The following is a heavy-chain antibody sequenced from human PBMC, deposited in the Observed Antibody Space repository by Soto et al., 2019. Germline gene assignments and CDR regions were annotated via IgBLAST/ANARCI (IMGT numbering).Heavy chain of an antibody. CDR3: ANDRYQWLAQTHCD. CDR2: ISGSGGST. Sequence: EVQLLESGGGLVQPGGSLRLSCAASGFTFSSYAMSWVRQAPGKGLEWVSAISGSGGSTYYADSVKGRFTISRDNSKNTPDLQMNSLRAEDTAVYYCANDRYQWLAQTHCDWGQGTLVTVSS. CDR1: GFTFSSYA. J-gene: IGHJ4*02. D-gene: IGHD6-19*01. V-gene: IGHV3-23*01.